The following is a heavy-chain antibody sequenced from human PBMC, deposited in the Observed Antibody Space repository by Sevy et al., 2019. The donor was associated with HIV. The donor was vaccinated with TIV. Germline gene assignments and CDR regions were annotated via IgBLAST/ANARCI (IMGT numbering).Heavy chain of an antibody. CDR3: AKALNIVATILN. CDR1: GFTFTDYG. Sequence: GSLRLSCVASGFTFTDYGMHWVRQVPGRGLEWVAFIPFDGSREYYTDSVKGRFTISRDDSKNTLYLQMNSLRSEDTAVYYCAKALNIVATILNWGPGTLVTVSS. CDR2: IPFDGSRE. J-gene: IGHJ4*02. D-gene: IGHD5-12*01. V-gene: IGHV3-30*02.